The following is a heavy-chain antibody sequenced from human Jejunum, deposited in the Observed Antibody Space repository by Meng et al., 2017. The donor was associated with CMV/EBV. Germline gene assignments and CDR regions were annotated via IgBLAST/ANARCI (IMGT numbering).Heavy chain of an antibody. V-gene: IGHV3-48*03. J-gene: IGHJ4*02. Sequence: FPFSSYEMNWVRQAPGKGLEWLSYISSTDTIYYADSVKGRFTISRDNAKNSLFLQMNSLRAEDTAVYFCARQNYDFWSDYSVFFDYWGQGALVTVSS. CDR2: ISSTDTI. CDR1: FPFSSYE. CDR3: ARQNYDFWSDYSVFFDY. D-gene: IGHD3-3*01.